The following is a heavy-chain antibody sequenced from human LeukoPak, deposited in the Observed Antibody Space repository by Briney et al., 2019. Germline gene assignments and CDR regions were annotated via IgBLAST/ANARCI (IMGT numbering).Heavy chain of an antibody. D-gene: IGHD3-16*01. J-gene: IGHJ6*02. V-gene: IGHV4-59*11. CDR2: IHYSGKA. Sequence: SETLSLTCTVSGGSISGHYWTWVRQPPGEGLEWIGQIHYSGKADYNPSLRSRITISVDTSESQMSLKVTSVTAADTAVYYCARFGVDYDMDVWGQGTTVTVS. CDR3: ARFGVDYDMDV. CDR1: GGSISGHY.